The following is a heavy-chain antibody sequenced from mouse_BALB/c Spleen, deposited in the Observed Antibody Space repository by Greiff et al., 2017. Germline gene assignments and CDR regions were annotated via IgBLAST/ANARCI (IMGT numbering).Heavy chain of an antibody. CDR1: GFTFSSYG. CDR3: ARQGAARYAMDY. D-gene: IGHD3-1*01. J-gene: IGHJ4*01. Sequence: EVMLVESGGDLVKPGGSLKLSCAASGFTFSSYGMSWVRQTPDKRLEWVATISSGGSYTYYPDSVKGRFTISRDNAKNTLYLQMSSLKSEDTAMYYCARQGAARYAMDYWGQGTSVTVSS. CDR2: ISSGGSYT. V-gene: IGHV5-6*01.